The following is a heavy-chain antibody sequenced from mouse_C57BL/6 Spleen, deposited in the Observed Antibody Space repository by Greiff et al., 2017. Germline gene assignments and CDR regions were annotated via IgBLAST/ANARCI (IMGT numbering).Heavy chain of an antibody. D-gene: IGHD1-1*01. CDR1: GYAFTNYL. J-gene: IGHJ4*01. CDR2: INPGSGGT. CDR3: AIDYYGSSYRIYYAMDY. Sequence: QVQLQQSGAELVRPGTSVKVSCKASGYAFTNYLIEWVKQRPGQGLEWIGVINPGSGGTNYNEKFKGKATLTAAKSSSTAYMQLSSLTSEDSAVYFCAIDYYGSSYRIYYAMDYWGQGTSVTVSS. V-gene: IGHV1-54*01.